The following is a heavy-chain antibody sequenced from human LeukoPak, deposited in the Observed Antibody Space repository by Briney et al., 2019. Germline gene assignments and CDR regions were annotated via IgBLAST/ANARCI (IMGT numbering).Heavy chain of an antibody. J-gene: IGHJ4*02. D-gene: IGHD3-22*01. Sequence: ASVTVSCKSSGYTFTGYYMHWVRQAPGQGLEWMGWINPNSGGANYAQKFQGRVTMTRDTSISTAYMELSRLRSDDTAVYYCARDRPKAYYYDSSGYALWGQGTLVTVSS. V-gene: IGHV1-2*02. CDR3: ARDRPKAYYYDSSGYAL. CDR2: INPNSGGA. CDR1: GYTFTGYY.